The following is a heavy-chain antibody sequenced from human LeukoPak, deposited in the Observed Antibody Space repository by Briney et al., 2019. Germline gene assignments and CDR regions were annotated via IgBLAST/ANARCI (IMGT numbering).Heavy chain of an antibody. CDR2: IYTSGST. V-gene: IGHV4-61*02. J-gene: IGHJ6*02. Sequence: SETLSLTCTVSGGSISSSSYYWSWIRQPAGKGLEWVGRIYTSGSTNYNPSLKSRVTMSVDTSKNQFSLKLSSVTAADTAVYYCARVQVCSSTSCPVDYYGMDVWGQGTTVTVSS. CDR1: GGSISSSSYY. CDR3: ARVQVCSSTSCPVDYYGMDV. D-gene: IGHD2-2*01.